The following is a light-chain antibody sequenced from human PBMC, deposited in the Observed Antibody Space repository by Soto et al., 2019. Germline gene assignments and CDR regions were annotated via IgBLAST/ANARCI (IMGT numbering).Light chain of an antibody. J-gene: IGKJ1*01. CDR1: QSISTW. Sequence: MTQSPSTLSASVGDRVTITCRASQSISTWLAWYQQKSGKAPNLLIYDASSLESGVPSRFSGSGSGTEFSLTISSRQPHDSASYYCQQYNTSSTFGQGTKVDI. V-gene: IGKV1-5*01. CDR3: QQYNTSST. CDR2: DAS.